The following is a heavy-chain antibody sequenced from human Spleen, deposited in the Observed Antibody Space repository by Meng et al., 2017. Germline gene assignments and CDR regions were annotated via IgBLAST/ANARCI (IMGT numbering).Heavy chain of an antibody. CDR1: GYSVSSNSAA. CDR3: ARQKDGGLAF. Sequence: QPPQLGLRLVNPSHILSPTFAISGYSVSSNSAAWNWIRLSPSRVLEWLGRTYYRSKWSNGCAGSVKSRITVNPDTSKNQFSLLLNSVTPEDTAVYYCARQKDGGLAFWGQGTLVTVSS. CDR2: TYYRSKWSN. J-gene: IGHJ4*02. D-gene: IGHD2-15*01. V-gene: IGHV6-1*02.